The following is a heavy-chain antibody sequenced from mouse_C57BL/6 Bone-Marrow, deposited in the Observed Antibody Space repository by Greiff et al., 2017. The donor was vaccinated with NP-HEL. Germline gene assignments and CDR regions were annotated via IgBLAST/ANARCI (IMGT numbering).Heavy chain of an antibody. CDR3: ANGYYGAY. Sequence: EVKLMESGGGLVKPGGSLKLSCAASGFTFSDYGMHWVRQAPEKGLEWVAYISSGSSTIYYADTVKGRFTISRDNAKNTLFLQMTSLRSEDTAMYYCANGYYGAYWGQGTLVTVSA. D-gene: IGHD2-3*01. V-gene: IGHV5-17*01. CDR1: GFTFSDYG. J-gene: IGHJ3*01. CDR2: ISSGSSTI.